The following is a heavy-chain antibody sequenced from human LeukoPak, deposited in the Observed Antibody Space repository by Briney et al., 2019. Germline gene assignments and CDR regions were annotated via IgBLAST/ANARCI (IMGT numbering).Heavy chain of an antibody. J-gene: IGHJ4*02. CDR1: GFTFSSYA. V-gene: IGHV3-23*01. CDR2: ISGSGGST. Sequence: GGSLRLSCAASGFTFSSYAMSWVRQAPGEGLEWVSAISGSGGSTYYADSVKGRFTISRDNSKNTLYLQMNSLRAEDTAVYYWAKPIESPYYDFGSGYYFLFNYWAQGTLFTVSS. CDR3: AKPIESPYYDFGSGYYFLFNY. D-gene: IGHD3-3*01.